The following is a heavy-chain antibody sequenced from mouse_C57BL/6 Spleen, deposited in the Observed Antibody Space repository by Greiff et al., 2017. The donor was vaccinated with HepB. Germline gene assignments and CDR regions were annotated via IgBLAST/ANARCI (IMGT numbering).Heavy chain of an antibody. V-gene: IGHV1-22*01. D-gene: IGHD2-4*01. CDR3: ARKGYDYDSDY. CDR2: INPNNGGT. CDR1: GYTFTDYN. Sequence: VQLQQSGPELVKPGASVKMSCKASGYTFTDYNMHWVKQSHGKSLEWIGYINPNNGGTSYNQKFKGKATLTINKSSSTAYMELRSLTSEDTAVYYCARKGYDYDSDYWGQGTTLTVSS. J-gene: IGHJ2*01.